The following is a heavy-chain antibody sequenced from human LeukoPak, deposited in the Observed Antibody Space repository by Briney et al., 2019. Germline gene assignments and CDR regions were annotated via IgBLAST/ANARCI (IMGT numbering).Heavy chain of an antibody. Sequence: AETLSLTCAVYGGSFSGYYLSWIRQPPGKGLEWIGEINHSGRTNYNPSLKSRVTISVDTSKNQFSLKLSSVTAADKAVYYCARGSLIVVVTDAAEYFQHWGQGTLVTVSS. J-gene: IGHJ1*01. CDR3: ARGSLIVVVTDAAEYFQH. D-gene: IGHD2-21*02. CDR1: GGSFSGYY. V-gene: IGHV4-34*01. CDR2: INHSGRT.